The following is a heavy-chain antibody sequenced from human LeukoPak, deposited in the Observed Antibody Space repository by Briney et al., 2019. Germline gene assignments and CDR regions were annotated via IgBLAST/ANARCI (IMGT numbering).Heavy chain of an antibody. CDR3: ARGSKGSWNRNQPATHYMDV. V-gene: IGHV1-69*05. J-gene: IGHJ6*03. D-gene: IGHD1-14*01. Sequence: GASVKVSCKASGGTFSSYAISWVRQAPGQGLEWMGGIIPIFGTANYAQKFQGRVTITTDESTSTAYMELSSLRSEDTAVYYCARGSKGSWNRNQPATHYMDVWGKGTTVTVSS. CDR2: IIPIFGTA. CDR1: GGTFSSYA.